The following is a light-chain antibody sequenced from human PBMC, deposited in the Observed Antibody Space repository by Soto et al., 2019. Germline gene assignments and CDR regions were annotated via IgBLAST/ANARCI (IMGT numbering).Light chain of an antibody. CDR1: QTVRSSS. V-gene: IGKV3-20*01. CDR3: QQYGSSPRT. J-gene: IGKJ1*01. CDR2: GAS. Sequence: DIVLTQSPGTLSLSPGERATLSCRASQTVRSSSLAWYQQKPGQAPRLLIFGASTRAAGFPDRFSGSGSGTDFTLTISGLEPEDFAVYYCQQYGSSPRTFGQGTKVEIK.